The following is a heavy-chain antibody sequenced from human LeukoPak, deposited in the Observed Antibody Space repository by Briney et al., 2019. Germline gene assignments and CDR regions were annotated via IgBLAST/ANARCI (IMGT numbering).Heavy chain of an antibody. J-gene: IGHJ3*02. CDR3: AKRDPRPFAFDI. CDR2: ISGSGSNT. CDR1: GFTFDNYA. V-gene: IGHV3-23*01. Sequence: GGSLRLSCAASGFTFDNYAMSWVRQTPGKGLEWVSLISGSGSNTYYADSVKGRFTVSRDNSKSTLYLQMNSLRVEDTAVYYCAKRDPRPFAFDIWGQGTMVAVSS.